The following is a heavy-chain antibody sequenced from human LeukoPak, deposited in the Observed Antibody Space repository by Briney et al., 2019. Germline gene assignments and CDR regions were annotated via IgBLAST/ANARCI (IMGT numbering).Heavy chain of an antibody. J-gene: IGHJ3*02. CDR1: GGSISSYY. D-gene: IGHD3-10*01. CDR2: IYYSGST. Sequence: SETLSLTCTVSGGSISSYYWSWIRQPPGKGLEWIGYIYYSGSTNYNPSLKSRVTISVDTSKNQFSLKLSSVTAADTAVYYCARARSGAFDIWGQGTMVTVSS. CDR3: ARARSGAFDI. V-gene: IGHV4-59*01.